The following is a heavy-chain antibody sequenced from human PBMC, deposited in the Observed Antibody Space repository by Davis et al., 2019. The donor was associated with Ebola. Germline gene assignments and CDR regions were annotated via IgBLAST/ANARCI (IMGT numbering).Heavy chain of an antibody. CDR1: GGSFSGYY. D-gene: IGHD3-22*01. J-gene: IGHJ6*02. Sequence: PSETLSLTCAVYGGSFSGYYWSWIRQPPGKGLEWIGEINHSGSTNYNPSLKSRVTISVDTSKNQFSLKLSSVTAADTAVYYCARSGDSSGYPRYGRDVWGQGTTVTVSS. V-gene: IGHV4-34*01. CDR3: ARSGDSSGYPRYGRDV. CDR2: INHSGST.